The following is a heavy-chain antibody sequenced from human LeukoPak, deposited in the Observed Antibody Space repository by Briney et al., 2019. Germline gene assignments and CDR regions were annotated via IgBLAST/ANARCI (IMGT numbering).Heavy chain of an antibody. D-gene: IGHD3-9*01. Sequence: SETLSLTCTVSGGSISSYYWSWIRQPPGKGLEWIGYIYYSGCTNYNPSLKSRVTISVDTSKNQFSLKLSSVTAADTAVYYCARVYRGNYDILTGYYGPYAFDIWGQGTMVTVSS. CDR3: ARVYRGNYDILTGYYGPYAFDI. V-gene: IGHV4-59*01. J-gene: IGHJ3*02. CDR1: GGSISSYY. CDR2: IYYSGCT.